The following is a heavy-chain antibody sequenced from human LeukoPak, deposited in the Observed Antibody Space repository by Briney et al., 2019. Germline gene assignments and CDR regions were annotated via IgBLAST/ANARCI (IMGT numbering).Heavy chain of an antibody. J-gene: IGHJ4*02. Sequence: GGSLRLSCSASGFTFSSYAMHWVRQAPGKGLEYVSAISSNGGSTYYADSVKGRFTISRDNSKNTLYLQMSSLRAEDTAVYYCVKDQGYCSSTSCYAPVGRSAFDYWGQGTLVTVSS. V-gene: IGHV3-64D*06. CDR3: VKDQGYCSSTSCYAPVGRSAFDY. D-gene: IGHD2-2*01. CDR2: ISSNGGST. CDR1: GFTFSSYA.